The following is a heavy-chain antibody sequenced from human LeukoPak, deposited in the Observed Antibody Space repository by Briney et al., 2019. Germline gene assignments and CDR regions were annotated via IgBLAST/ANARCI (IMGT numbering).Heavy chain of an antibody. J-gene: IGHJ4*02. D-gene: IGHD3-10*01. V-gene: IGHV3-7*01. CDR1: GFNFSSYW. Sequence: PGGSLGLSCAASGFNFSSYWMTWIRQAPGKGLEWVAHIKEDATESRSVDSVKGRFTISRDNTKNSLFLQLNSLRAEDTAVYYCVRDRGWYHFDLWGQGTLVTVSS. CDR3: VRDRGWYHFDL. CDR2: IKEDATES.